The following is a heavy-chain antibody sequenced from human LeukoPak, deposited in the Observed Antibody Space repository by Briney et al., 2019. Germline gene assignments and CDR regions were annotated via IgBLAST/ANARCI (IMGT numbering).Heavy chain of an antibody. J-gene: IGHJ4*02. D-gene: IGHD6-6*01. CDR3: AGEYSSCSDGDY. CDR2: ISWDSGTT. CDR1: GFTFDGYT. Sequence: GGSLRLSCAASGFTFDGYTMHWVRQPPGKGLEWVSLISWDSGTTYYADSVKGRFTISRDNAKNSLYLQMNSLRAEDTALYYCAGEYSSCSDGDYWGQGTLVTVSS. V-gene: IGHV3-43*01.